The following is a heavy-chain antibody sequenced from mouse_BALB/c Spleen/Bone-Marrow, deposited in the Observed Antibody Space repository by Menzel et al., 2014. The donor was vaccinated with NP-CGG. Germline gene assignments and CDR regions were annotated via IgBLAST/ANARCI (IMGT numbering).Heavy chain of an antibody. J-gene: IGHJ2*01. Sequence: EVKLVESGPELVKPGASVKIPCKTSGYTFTEYTMHWVKQSHGKSLEWIGSINPNNGGTTYNQKFKGKATLTVDKSSSTAYMELRSLTSEDSAVYYCARGGRWLPTFDYWGQGTTLTVSS. CDR2: INPNNGGT. V-gene: IGHV1-18*01. CDR3: ARGGRWLPTFDY. D-gene: IGHD2-3*01. CDR1: GYTFTEYT.